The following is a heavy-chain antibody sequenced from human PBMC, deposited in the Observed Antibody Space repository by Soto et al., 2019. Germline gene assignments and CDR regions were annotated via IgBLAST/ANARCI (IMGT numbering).Heavy chain of an antibody. D-gene: IGHD2-2*01. CDR3: ARDFIGYCSSTSCASYAFDI. V-gene: IGHV3-7*01. CDR1: GFTFSSYW. Sequence: PGGSLRLSCAASGFTFSSYWMSWVRQAPGKGLEWVANIKQDGSEKYYVDSVKGRFTISRDHAKNSLYLQMNSLRAEDTAVYYCARDFIGYCSSTSCASYAFDIWGQGTMVTVSS. J-gene: IGHJ3*02. CDR2: IKQDGSEK.